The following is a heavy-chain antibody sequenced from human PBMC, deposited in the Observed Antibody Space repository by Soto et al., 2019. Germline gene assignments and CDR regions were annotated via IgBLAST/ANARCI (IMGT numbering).Heavy chain of an antibody. CDR1: GGTFSSYT. V-gene: IGHV1-69*02. Sequence: QVQLVQSGAEVKKPGSSVKVSCKASGGTFSSYTISWVRQAPGQGLEWMGRIIPILGIANYAQKFQGRVTITADKSTSTAYMELSSLRFEDKAVYYCAGGGEYSGYDDVAYWGQGTLVTVCS. CDR3: AGGGEYSGYDDVAY. D-gene: IGHD5-12*01. CDR2: IIPILGIA. J-gene: IGHJ4*02.